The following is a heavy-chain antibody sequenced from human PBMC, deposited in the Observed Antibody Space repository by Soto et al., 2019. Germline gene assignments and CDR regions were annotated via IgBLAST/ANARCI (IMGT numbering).Heavy chain of an antibody. V-gene: IGHV3-23*01. CDR2: LSGSGGDT. CDR1: GFTFSSFA. D-gene: IGHD3-16*02. CDR3: AKRGGYDYVWKSYRPDY. Sequence: EVQLLESGGGLVQPGGSLRLSCVASGFTFSSFAMSWVRQAPGKGLEWVSTLSGSGGDTYYADSVNDRFTISRDKSKNTLYLQMDRLRVEDTAVYYCAKRGGYDYVWKSYRPDYWGQGTLVSVSS. J-gene: IGHJ4*02.